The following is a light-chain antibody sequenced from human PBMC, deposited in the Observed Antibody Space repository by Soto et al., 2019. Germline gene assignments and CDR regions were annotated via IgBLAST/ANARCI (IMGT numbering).Light chain of an antibody. CDR2: EVS. CDR1: SSDFGFYNY. V-gene: IGLV2-14*01. Sequence: QSALTQPASVSGSPGQSITISCTGTSSDFGFYNYVSWYQHHPGKAPKLTIYEVSNRPSGVSYRFSGSKSGNTASLTISGLQAEDEAVYYCSSYTTSSTPVLFGGGTKVTVL. J-gene: IGLJ2*01. CDR3: SSYTTSSTPVL.